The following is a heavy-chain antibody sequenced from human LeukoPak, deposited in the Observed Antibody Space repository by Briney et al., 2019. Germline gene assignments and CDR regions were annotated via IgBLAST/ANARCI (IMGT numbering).Heavy chain of an antibody. Sequence: SETLSLTCAVYGGSFSGYYWSWIRQPPGKGLEWIGEINHSGSTNYNPSLKSRVTISVDTSKNQFSLKLSSVTAADTAVYYCARQQGPSRDFDYWGQGTLVTVSS. CDR1: GGSFSGYY. J-gene: IGHJ4*02. CDR2: INHSGST. V-gene: IGHV4-34*01. CDR3: ARQQGPSRDFDY.